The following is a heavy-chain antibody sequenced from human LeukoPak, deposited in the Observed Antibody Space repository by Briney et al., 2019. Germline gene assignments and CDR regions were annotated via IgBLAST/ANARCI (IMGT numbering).Heavy chain of an antibody. CDR3: ARGGWRGLDGYFDL. CDR1: GFTFSSYA. CDR2: IKTDGSQI. D-gene: IGHD3/OR15-3a*01. V-gene: IGHV3-7*01. J-gene: IGHJ2*01. Sequence: SGGSLRLSCAASGFTFSSYAMSWVRQAPGKGLEWVANIKTDGSQIYYVDSVKGRFTISRDNAKNSLYLQMNSLRAEDTAVYYCARGGWRGLDGYFDLWGRGTLVTVSS.